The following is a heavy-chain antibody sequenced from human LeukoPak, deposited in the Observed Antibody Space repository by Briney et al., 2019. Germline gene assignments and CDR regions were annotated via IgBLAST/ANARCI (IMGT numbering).Heavy chain of an antibody. CDR2: FDPEDGET. CDR3: ATLSGFGVGYYGGYYMDV. D-gene: IGHD3-3*01. Sequence: ASVKVSCKVSGYTLTELSMHWVRQAPGKGLEWMGGFDPEDGETIYAQKFQGRVTMTEDTSTDTAYMELRSLRSDDTAVYYCATLSGFGVGYYGGYYMDVWGKGTTVTVSS. CDR1: GYTLTELS. V-gene: IGHV1-24*01. J-gene: IGHJ6*03.